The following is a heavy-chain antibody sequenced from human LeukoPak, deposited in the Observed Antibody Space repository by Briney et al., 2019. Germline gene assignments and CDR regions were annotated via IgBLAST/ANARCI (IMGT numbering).Heavy chain of an antibody. CDR3: ARGNYDFWSGYYRDY. Sequence: SETLSLTCTVSGGSISTYFWSWIRQPPGKGLEWIGYIYYSGSTNYNPSLKSRVTISVDTSKNQFSLKLSSVTAADTAVYYCARGNYDFWSGYYRDYWGQGTLVTVSS. J-gene: IGHJ4*02. CDR1: GGSISTYF. V-gene: IGHV4-59*12. CDR2: IYYSGST. D-gene: IGHD3-3*01.